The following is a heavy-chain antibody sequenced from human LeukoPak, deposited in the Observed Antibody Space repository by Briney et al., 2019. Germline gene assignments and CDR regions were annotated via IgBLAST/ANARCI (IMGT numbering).Heavy chain of an antibody. CDR1: GVIFSSYA. CDR3: VRDGDTAMVSFYDI. J-gene: IGHJ3*02. V-gene: IGHV1-69*13. Sequence: SVKVSCKASGVIFSSYAITWVRQAPGQGLEWMGGIIPMFGTPNYAQKFQGRVTITADESTNTAYMELSSLTYEDTAMYYCVRDGDTAMVSFYDIWGQGTKVTVSS. CDR2: IIPMFGTP. D-gene: IGHD5-18*01.